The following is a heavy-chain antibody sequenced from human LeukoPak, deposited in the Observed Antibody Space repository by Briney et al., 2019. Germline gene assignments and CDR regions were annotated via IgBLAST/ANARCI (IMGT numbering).Heavy chain of an antibody. CDR3: AREKKYCSGGSCYFDY. J-gene: IGHJ4*02. Sequence: ASVKVSCKASGGTFISYAIGWVRQAPGQGLEWMGGIIPIFGTANYAQKFQGRVTITADESTSTAYMELSSLRSDDTAVYYCAREKKYCSGGSCYFDYWGQGTLVTVSS. D-gene: IGHD2-15*01. CDR1: GGTFISYA. V-gene: IGHV1-69*13. CDR2: IIPIFGTA.